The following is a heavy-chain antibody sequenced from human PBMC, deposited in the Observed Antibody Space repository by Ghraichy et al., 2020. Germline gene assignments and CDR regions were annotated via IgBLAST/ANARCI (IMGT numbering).Heavy chain of an antibody. Sequence: ASVKVSCKASGYTFTDYYMHWVRQAPGQGLDYMGWINPKSGDTNYAQNFQGRVTMTRDTSINTAYMELKSLSFDVTAVYYCARERVVGTENYGMDVWGQGTTVTVSS. D-gene: IGHD6-19*01. CDR1: GYTFTDYY. J-gene: IGHJ6*02. V-gene: IGHV1-2*02. CDR3: ARERVVGTENYGMDV. CDR2: INPKSGDT.